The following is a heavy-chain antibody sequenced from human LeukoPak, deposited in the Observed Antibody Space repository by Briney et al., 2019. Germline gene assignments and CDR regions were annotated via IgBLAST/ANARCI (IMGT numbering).Heavy chain of an antibody. D-gene: IGHD5-18*01. J-gene: IGHJ4*02. Sequence: EGSLRLSCAASGFTFSSYAMSWVRQAPGKGLEWVSAISGSGGSTYYADSVKGRFTISRDNSKNTLYLQMNSLRAEDMAVYYCAKDSDTAMVPDYWGQGTLVTVSS. V-gene: IGHV3-23*01. CDR1: GFTFSSYA. CDR2: ISGSGGST. CDR3: AKDSDTAMVPDY.